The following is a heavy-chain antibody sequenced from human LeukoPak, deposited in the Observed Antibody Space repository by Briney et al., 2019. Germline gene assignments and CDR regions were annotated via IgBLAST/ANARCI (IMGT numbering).Heavy chain of an antibody. D-gene: IGHD1-26*01. CDR2: IYTSGST. Sequence: PSETLSLTCTVSGGSISSGTNYWSWIRQPAGKGLEWIGRIYTSGSTNYNPSLKSRVTISVDTSKNQFSLKLSSVTAADTAVYYCARVYEGGSLDYWGQGTLVTVSS. J-gene: IGHJ4*02. V-gene: IGHV4-61*02. CDR1: GGSISSGTNY. CDR3: ARVYEGGSLDY.